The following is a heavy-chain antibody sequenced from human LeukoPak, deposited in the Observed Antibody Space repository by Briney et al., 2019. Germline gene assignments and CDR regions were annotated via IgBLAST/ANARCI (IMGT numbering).Heavy chain of an antibody. J-gene: IGHJ5*02. V-gene: IGHV4-59*01. CDR1: GDSIGYYY. D-gene: IGHD3-10*01. Sequence: NPSETLSLTCTVSGDSIGYYYWSWIRQPPGKGLEWIGYIYYTGSTDYNPSLKSRVTISVDTSKNQFSLKLSSVTAADTAVYYCARGGYYGSGNDFRFDPWGQGTLVTVSS. CDR2: IYYTGST. CDR3: ARGGYYGSGNDFRFDP.